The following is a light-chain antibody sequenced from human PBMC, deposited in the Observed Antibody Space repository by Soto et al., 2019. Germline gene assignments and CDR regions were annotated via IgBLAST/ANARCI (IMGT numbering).Light chain of an antibody. CDR3: SSYSSSATPYV. CDR1: SSDIGPYNY. Sequence: QSVLTQPASVSGSPGQSITTSCIGISSDIGPYNYVSWYQQHPDKAPKLILYEVTNRPSGASDRFSGSKSGNAAFLTISGLQAEGEADYYCSSYSSSATPYVFGTGTKVTVL. J-gene: IGLJ1*01. V-gene: IGLV2-14*01. CDR2: EVT.